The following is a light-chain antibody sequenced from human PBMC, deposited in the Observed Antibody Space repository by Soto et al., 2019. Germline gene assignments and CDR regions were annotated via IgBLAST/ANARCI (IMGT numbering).Light chain of an antibody. CDR3: SSYRGSGTGV. CDR2: EVS. V-gene: IGLV2-23*02. J-gene: IGLJ3*02. Sequence: QSALTQPASVSGSLGQSVSISCTGTSSDIGSYNLVSWYQQSPGKAPKLMILEVSERPSGVSHRFSGSKSGDTASLTISGLPAEEEADYYCSSYRGSGTGVFGGGTQLTVL. CDR1: SSDIGSYNL.